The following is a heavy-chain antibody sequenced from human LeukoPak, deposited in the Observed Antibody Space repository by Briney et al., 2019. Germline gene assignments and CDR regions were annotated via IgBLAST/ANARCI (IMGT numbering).Heavy chain of an antibody. Sequence: SETLSLTCTVSGGSISSGDYYWSWIRQPPGKGLEWIGYIYYSGSTYYHPSLKSRVTISVDTYKHQFSLKLSSVPAADTAVYHCARGDSSGWYGSGYYYMDVWGKGTTVTVSS. CDR3: ARGDSSGWYGSGYYYMDV. V-gene: IGHV4-30-4*08. D-gene: IGHD6-19*01. J-gene: IGHJ6*03. CDR2: IYYSGST. CDR1: GGSISSGDYY.